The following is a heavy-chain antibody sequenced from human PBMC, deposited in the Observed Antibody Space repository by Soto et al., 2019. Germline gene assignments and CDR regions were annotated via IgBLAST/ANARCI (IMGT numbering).Heavy chain of an antibody. Sequence: QVQLVQSGAEVKKPGSSVKVSCTASGGSLSNFGISWVRQAPGQGLEWMGAIIPVFGTPHYAQKFQDRVTINADESTTTVYMEVRSPTSEDTAVDYCPRGDATKIVVTTYYAMDVWGQGTTVTVSS. CDR3: PRGDATKIVVTTYYAMDV. D-gene: IGHD3-22*01. CDR1: GGSLSNFG. CDR2: IIPVFGTP. V-gene: IGHV1-69*12. J-gene: IGHJ6*02.